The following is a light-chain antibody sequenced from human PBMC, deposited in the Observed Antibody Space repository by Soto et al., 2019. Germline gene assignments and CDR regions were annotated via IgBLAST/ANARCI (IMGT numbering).Light chain of an antibody. Sequence: EIVMTQAPAPPSVSLGEKATLSCQTSQSVDSLLAWYQQKPGQAPRLLIYRASTRTTGIPARFSGSGSGTEFTLTINSLQSEDFAVYYCQQYNNWPITFGQGTRLEI. CDR3: QQYNNWPIT. V-gene: IGKV3-15*01. CDR2: RAS. J-gene: IGKJ5*01. CDR1: QSVDSL.